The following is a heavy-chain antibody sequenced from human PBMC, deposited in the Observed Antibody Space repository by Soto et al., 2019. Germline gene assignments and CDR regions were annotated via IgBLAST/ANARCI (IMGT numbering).Heavy chain of an antibody. CDR1: GYSFTSYW. Sequence: GESLKISCEGSGYSFTSYWISWVHQMPGKGLEWMGRIDPSDSYTNYSPSFQGHVTISADKSFSTAYLQWSSLKASDTAIYYCARDKTLYGMDVWGQGTTVTVSS. V-gene: IGHV5-10-1*01. CDR2: IDPSDSYT. CDR3: ARDKTLYGMDV. J-gene: IGHJ6*02.